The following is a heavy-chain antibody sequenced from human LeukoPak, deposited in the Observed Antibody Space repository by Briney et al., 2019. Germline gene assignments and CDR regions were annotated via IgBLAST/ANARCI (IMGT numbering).Heavy chain of an antibody. CDR1: GYTFTGYY. D-gene: IGHD6-6*01. Sequence: GASVKVSCKASGYTFTGYYMHWVRQAPGQGLEWMGWINPTSGGPNYAQKFQGRVTMTRDTSISTAYMELSRLRSDDTAVYYCARGEYSSSSTAFDIWGQGTMVTVSS. CDR3: ARGEYSSSSTAFDI. V-gene: IGHV1-2*02. J-gene: IGHJ3*02. CDR2: INPTSGGP.